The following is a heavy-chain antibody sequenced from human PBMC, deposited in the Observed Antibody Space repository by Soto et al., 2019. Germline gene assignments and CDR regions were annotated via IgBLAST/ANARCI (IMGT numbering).Heavy chain of an antibody. CDR2: MNPNSGNT. CDR3: ERVDSSSWYGNWFDP. Sequence: ASVKVSCKASGYTFTSYDINWVRQATGQGLEWMGWMNPNSGNTGYAQKFQGRVTMTRNTSISTAYMELSSLRSEDTAVYYCERVDSSSWYGNWFDPWGQGTLVTVSS. CDR1: GYTFTSYD. V-gene: IGHV1-8*01. J-gene: IGHJ5*02. D-gene: IGHD6-13*01.